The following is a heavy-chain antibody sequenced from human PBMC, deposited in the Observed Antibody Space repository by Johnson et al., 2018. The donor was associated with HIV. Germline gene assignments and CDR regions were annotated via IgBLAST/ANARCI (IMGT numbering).Heavy chain of an antibody. D-gene: IGHD6-19*01. CDR2: ISYDGSNK. CDR1: GFTFSSYA. Sequence: QVQLVESGGGVVQPGRSLRLSCAASGFTFSSYAMHWVRQAPGKGLEWVAVISYDGSNKYYADSVKGRFTISRDNSKNTLYLQMNNLRAEDTAIFYCARARAGAFDIWGQGTMVTVSS. J-gene: IGHJ3*02. CDR3: ARARAGAFDI. V-gene: IGHV3-30*14.